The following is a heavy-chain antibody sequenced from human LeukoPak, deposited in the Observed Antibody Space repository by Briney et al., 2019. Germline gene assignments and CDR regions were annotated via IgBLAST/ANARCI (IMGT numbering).Heavy chain of an antibody. CDR1: GFSFGSFW. D-gene: IGHD5-18*01. CDR3: AKERDTAIVTIDY. V-gene: IGHV3-30*02. Sequence: GGSLRLSCAGSGFSFGSFWMNWVRQAPGKGLEWVAFIRYDGSNKYYADSVKGRFTISRDNSKNTLYLQMNSLRAEDTAVYYCAKERDTAIVTIDYWGQGTLVTVSS. CDR2: IRYDGSNK. J-gene: IGHJ4*02.